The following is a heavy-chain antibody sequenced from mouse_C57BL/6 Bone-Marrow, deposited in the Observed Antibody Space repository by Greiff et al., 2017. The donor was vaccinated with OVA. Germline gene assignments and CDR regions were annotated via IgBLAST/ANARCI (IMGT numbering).Heavy chain of an antibody. D-gene: IGHD1-1*02. CDR1: GFTFTDYY. CDR3: AREMRGYWYFDV. V-gene: IGHV7-3*01. Sequence: EVQGVESGGGLVQPGGSLSLSCAASGFTFTDYYMSWVRQPPGKALEWLGFIRNTANGYTTEYSASVKGRFTISSDNSQSILYLQMNVLRAEDRATYYCAREMRGYWYFDVWGKGTTVTVSS. J-gene: IGHJ1*03. CDR2: IRNTANGYTT.